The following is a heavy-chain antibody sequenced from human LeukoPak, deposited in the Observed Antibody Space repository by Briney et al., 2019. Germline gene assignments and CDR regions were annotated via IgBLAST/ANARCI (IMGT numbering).Heavy chain of an antibody. D-gene: IGHD3-22*01. V-gene: IGHV3-11*01. CDR3: ARGIYDSSGYYYGLDV. CDR2: ISDSGSNT. Sequence: GGSLRLSCAASGFTFSDYYMSWIRQAPGKGLEGLSNISDSGSNTYYADSVKGRFTISRDNAKNSLYLQMNSLRAEDTAVYYCARGIYDSSGYYYGLDVWGQGTTVTVSS. CDR1: GFTFSDYY. J-gene: IGHJ6*02.